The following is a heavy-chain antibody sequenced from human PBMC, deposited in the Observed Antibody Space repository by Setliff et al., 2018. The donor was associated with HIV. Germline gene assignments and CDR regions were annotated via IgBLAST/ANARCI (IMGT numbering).Heavy chain of an antibody. CDR2: IKTDGSET. J-gene: IGHJ3*02. Sequence: LRLSCAASGFTFSLYWMSWVRQAPGMGLEWVANIKTDGSETHFADSVKGRFTISRDNTKNSLYLQMNSLRVEDTAVYYCARDDSNGNTDAFDIWGQGTTVTVSS. V-gene: IGHV3-7*01. CDR1: GFTFSLYW. CDR3: ARDDSNGNTDAFDI. D-gene: IGHD5-18*01.